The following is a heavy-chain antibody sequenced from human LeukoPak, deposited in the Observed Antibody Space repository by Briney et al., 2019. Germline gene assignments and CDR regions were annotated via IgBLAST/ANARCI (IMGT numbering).Heavy chain of an antibody. D-gene: IGHD3-9*01. CDR2: INHSGST. V-gene: IGHV4-39*07. J-gene: IGHJ4*02. CDR1: GGSISSSSYY. Sequence: SETLSLTCTVSGGSISSSSYYWDWIRQPPGKGLEWIGEINHSGSTNYNPSLKSRVTISVDTSKNQFSLKLSSVTAADTAVYYCASTYYDILTGYYSERYFDYWGQGTLVTVSS. CDR3: ASTYYDILTGYYSERYFDY.